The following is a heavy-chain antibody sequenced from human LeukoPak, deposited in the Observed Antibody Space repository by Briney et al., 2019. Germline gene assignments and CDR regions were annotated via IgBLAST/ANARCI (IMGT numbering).Heavy chain of an antibody. CDR2: ISGSTGNT. J-gene: IGHJ4*02. CDR1: GYTFTSYG. Sequence: ASVKVSCKASGYTFTSYGISWVRQAPGQGLEWMGWISGSTGNTNYAQKLQGRVTMTTDTSTSTAYMELRSLRSDDTAVYYCARDYDSSGYYVTAYWGQGTLVTVSS. D-gene: IGHD3-22*01. CDR3: ARDYDSSGYYVTAY. V-gene: IGHV1-18*01.